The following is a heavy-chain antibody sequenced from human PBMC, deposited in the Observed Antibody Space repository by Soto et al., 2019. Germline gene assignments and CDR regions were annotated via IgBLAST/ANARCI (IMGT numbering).Heavy chain of an antibody. CDR1: GFTFSSYG. Sequence: QVQLVESGGGVVQPGRSLRLSCAASGFTFSSYGMHWVRQAPGKGLEWVAVIWYDGSNKYYADSVKGRFTISRDNSKNTLYRQMNSLRAEDTAVYYCARVSYYDSSGLEFDYWGQGTLVTVSS. D-gene: IGHD3-22*01. CDR3: ARVSYYDSSGLEFDY. CDR2: IWYDGSNK. J-gene: IGHJ4*02. V-gene: IGHV3-33*01.